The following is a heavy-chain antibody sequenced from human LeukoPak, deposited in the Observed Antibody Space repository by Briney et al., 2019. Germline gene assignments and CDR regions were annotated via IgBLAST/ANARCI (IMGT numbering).Heavy chain of an antibody. CDR3: AREPTTVTTDASFDY. J-gene: IGHJ4*02. CDR2: ISSNGGST. CDR1: GFTFSSYA. D-gene: IGHD4-17*01. Sequence: GGSLRLSCAASGFTFSSYAMHWVRQAPGKGLEYVSAISSNGGSTYYANSVKGRFTISRDNSKNTLYLQMGSLRAEDTAVYYCAREPTTVTTDASFDYWGQGTLVTVSS. V-gene: IGHV3-64*01.